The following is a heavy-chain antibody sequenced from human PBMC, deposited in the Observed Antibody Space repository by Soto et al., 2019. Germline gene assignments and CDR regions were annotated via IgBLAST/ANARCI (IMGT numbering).Heavy chain of an antibody. J-gene: IGHJ6*02. Sequence: ASVKVSCKAAGYSFTRYGSGWARQAPGQGLEWMGWINAYNGNTNYAQNLQGRLTLTTDTSTTTAYMELRSPRSNDTAIYYCAMVDVYVTPSPQDVWGQGTTVTVSS. CDR1: GYSFTRYG. V-gene: IGHV1-18*01. CDR2: INAYNGNT. D-gene: IGHD3-16*01. CDR3: AMVDVYVTPSPQDV.